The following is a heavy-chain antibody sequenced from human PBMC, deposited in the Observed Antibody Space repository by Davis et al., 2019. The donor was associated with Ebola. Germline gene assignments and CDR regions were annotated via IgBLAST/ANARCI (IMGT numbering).Heavy chain of an antibody. D-gene: IGHD3-3*02. CDR2: INWNGGST. CDR1: GFTFDDYG. CDR3: ARLKGEVNIFGVVVAPTNWFDP. Sequence: GGSLRLSCAASGFTFDDYGMSWVRQAPGKGLEWVSGINWNGGSTGYADSVKGRFTISRDNAKNSLYLQMNSLRAEDTALYYCARLKGEVNIFGVVVAPTNWFDPWGQGILVTVSS. J-gene: IGHJ5*02. V-gene: IGHV3-20*04.